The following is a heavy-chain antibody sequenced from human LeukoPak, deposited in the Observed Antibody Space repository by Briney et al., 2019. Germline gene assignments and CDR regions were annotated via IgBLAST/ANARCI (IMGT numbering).Heavy chain of an antibody. CDR3: ARHSITIFGVVTPYYSDY. Sequence: SETLSLTCTVSGGSISSSSYYWGWIRQPPGKGLEWIGSIYYSGSTYYNPSLKSRVTISVDTSKNQFSLKLSSVTAADTAVYYCARHSITIFGVVTPYYSDYWGQGTLVTVSS. CDR1: GGSISSSSYY. V-gene: IGHV4-39*01. D-gene: IGHD3-3*01. J-gene: IGHJ4*02. CDR2: IYYSGST.